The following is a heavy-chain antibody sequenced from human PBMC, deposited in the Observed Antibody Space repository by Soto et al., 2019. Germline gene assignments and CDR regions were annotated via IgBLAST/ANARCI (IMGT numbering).Heavy chain of an antibody. CDR3: ARDGYGSGIFYGMDV. D-gene: IGHD3-10*01. CDR2: IWYDGSNK. CDR1: GFTFSSYG. Sequence: QVQLVESGGGVVQPGRSLRLSCAASGFTFSSYGMHWVRQAPGKGLEWVAVIWYDGSNKYYADSVKGRFTISRDNSKNTLYLQMNSLRAEDTAVYYCARDGYGSGIFYGMDVWGQGTKVTVSS. J-gene: IGHJ6*02. V-gene: IGHV3-33*01.